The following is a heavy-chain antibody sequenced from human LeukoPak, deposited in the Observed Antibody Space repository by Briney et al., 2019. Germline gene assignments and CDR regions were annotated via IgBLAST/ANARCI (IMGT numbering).Heavy chain of an antibody. J-gene: IGHJ4*02. D-gene: IGHD3-16*01. CDR2: ISSSSSYI. CDR3: VRDQGGAVSY. V-gene: IGHV3-21*01. CDR1: RFTFSSYS. Sequence: GGSLRLSCAASRFTFSSYSMNWVRQAPGKGLEWVSSISSSSSYIYYADSVKGRFTISRDNAKNSLFLQMNSLRAEDTAVYYCVRDQGGAVSYWGQGTLVTVSS.